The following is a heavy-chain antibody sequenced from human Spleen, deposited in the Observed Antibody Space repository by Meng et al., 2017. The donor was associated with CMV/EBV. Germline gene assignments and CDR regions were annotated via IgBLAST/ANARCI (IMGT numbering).Heavy chain of an antibody. V-gene: IGHV3-21*01. CDR2: ISSSSSYI. CDR1: GFTFEDYG. J-gene: IGHJ3*02. CDR3: ARSGIGDAFDI. Sequence: ESLKISCADAGFTFEDYGMSWVRQATGKGLEWVSSISSSSSYIYYAGPVKGRFTISRDNAKNSLYLQMNSRRAEDTAVYYCARSGIGDAFDIWGQGTMVTVSS. D-gene: IGHD2-15*01.